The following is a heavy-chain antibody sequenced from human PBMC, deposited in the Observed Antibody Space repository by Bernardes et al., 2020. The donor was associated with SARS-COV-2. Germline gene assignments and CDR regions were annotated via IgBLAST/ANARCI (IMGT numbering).Heavy chain of an antibody. J-gene: IGHJ5*02. V-gene: IGHV3-7*01. CDR2: IKQDGPEK. CDR3: ARDRAVNWFDH. D-gene: IGHD3-10*01. CDR1: RFTFSNYW. Sequence: GGSLRLSCAASRFTFSNYWMSWVRQAPGKGLEWVANIKQDGPEKYYVDSVKGRFTISRDNAKNSLYLQMNSLRAEDTAVYFCARDRAVNWFDHWGQGTLVTGS.